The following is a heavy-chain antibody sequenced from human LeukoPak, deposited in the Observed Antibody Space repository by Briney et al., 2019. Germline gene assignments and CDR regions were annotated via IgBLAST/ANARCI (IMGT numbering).Heavy chain of an antibody. V-gene: IGHV1-46*01. CDR2: INPSGGST. D-gene: IGHD6-13*01. Sequence: GASVKVSCKASGYTFTSYYMHWVRQAPGQGLEWMGIINPSGGSTSYAQKFQGRVTMTRDTSTSTVYMELSSLRSEDTAVYYCARDLHTTGYSSSWHLGDYWGQGTLVTVSS. CDR3: ARDLHTTGYSSSWHLGDY. CDR1: GYTFTSYY. J-gene: IGHJ4*02.